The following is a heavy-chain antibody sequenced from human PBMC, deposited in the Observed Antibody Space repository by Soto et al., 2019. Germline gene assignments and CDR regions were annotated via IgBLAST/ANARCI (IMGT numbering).Heavy chain of an antibody. D-gene: IGHD1-1*01. CDR3: ARGRRYGDY. CDR1: GGSISSYY. Sequence: SETLSLTCTVSGGSISSYYWSWIRQPPGKGLEWIGYIYYSGSTNYNPSLKSRVTISVDTSRNQFSLKLNSVTAADTAVYYRARGRRYGDYWGQGTLVTVSS. V-gene: IGHV4-59*01. CDR2: IYYSGST. J-gene: IGHJ4*02.